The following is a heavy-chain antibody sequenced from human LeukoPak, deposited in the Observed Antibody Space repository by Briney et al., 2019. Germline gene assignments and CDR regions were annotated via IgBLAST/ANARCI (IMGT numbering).Heavy chain of an antibody. J-gene: IGHJ4*02. CDR3: ARDATRGGDFDY. D-gene: IGHD3-16*01. Sequence: PGGSLRLSCAASGFTFSSYAMHWVRQAPGKGLEWVANINQDGSAKYYVDSVKGRFTFSRDNAKDSLYLQLNSLRVEDTAVYYCARDATRGGDFDYWGQGTLVTVSS. V-gene: IGHV3-7*01. CDR2: INQDGSAK. CDR1: GFTFSSYA.